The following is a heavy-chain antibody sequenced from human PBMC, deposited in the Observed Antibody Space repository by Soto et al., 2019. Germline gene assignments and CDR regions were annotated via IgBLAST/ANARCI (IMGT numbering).Heavy chain of an antibody. CDR2: IIPVCGIA. Sequence: QVQLVQSGAEVKKPVSSVKVSCKASGGTFGSYAISWVRQAPGQRLEWMGGIIPVCGIANSAQKFQGRVTCTADESTSTAYMELRSLSSEDTAVYYCARVLLPSSRNYSYYCLDVWGQGPTVAVSS. D-gene: IGHD5-18*01. CDR1: GGTFGSYA. V-gene: IGHV1-69*01. CDR3: ARVLLPSSRNYSYYCLDV. J-gene: IGHJ6*02.